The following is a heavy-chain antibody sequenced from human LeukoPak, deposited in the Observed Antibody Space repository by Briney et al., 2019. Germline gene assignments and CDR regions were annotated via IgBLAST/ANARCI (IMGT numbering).Heavy chain of an antibody. CDR3: AKDEMVRGVIIAPIDAFDI. V-gene: IGHV3-30*18. Sequence: GGSLRLSCAASGFTFSSYGMHWVRQAPGKGLEWVAVISYDGRNKYYADSVKGRFTISRDNSKNTLYLQMNSLRAEDTAVYYCAKDEMVRGVIIAPIDAFDIWGQGTMVTVSS. J-gene: IGHJ3*02. CDR2: ISYDGRNK. D-gene: IGHD3-10*01. CDR1: GFTFSSYG.